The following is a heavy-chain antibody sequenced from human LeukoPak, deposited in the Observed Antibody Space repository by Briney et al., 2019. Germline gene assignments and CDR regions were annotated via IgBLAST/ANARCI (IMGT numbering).Heavy chain of an antibody. CDR3: ARAVQLERPPPLIGYYYIDV. V-gene: IGHV4-59*01. CDR1: GGSFSGYY. J-gene: IGHJ6*03. CDR2: IYYTGST. D-gene: IGHD1-1*01. Sequence: SETLSLTCAVYGGSFSGYYWSWIRQPPGKGLEWIGYIYYTGSTNYNPSLKSRVTISVDTSKSQFSLKLSPVTAADTAVYYCARAVQLERPPPLIGYYYIDVWGKGTTVTVSS.